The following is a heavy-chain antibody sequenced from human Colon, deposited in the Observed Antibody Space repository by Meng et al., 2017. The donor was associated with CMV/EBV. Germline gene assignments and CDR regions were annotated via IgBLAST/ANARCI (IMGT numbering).Heavy chain of an antibody. CDR2: IYWDDDK. CDR1: GFSLNTYEVG. V-gene: IGHV2-5*02. CDR3: AHKSLPAAFFDY. J-gene: IGHJ4*02. Sequence: QITLKESGPTLVKPTQTLTLTCTFSGFSLNTYEVGVGWFRQPPGKAPEWLALIYWDDDKRYRSSLGNRLTLTHDASKNQVVLTMTDMDPVDTATYYCAHKSLPAAFFDYWSQGTLVHRLL. D-gene: IGHD2-2*01.